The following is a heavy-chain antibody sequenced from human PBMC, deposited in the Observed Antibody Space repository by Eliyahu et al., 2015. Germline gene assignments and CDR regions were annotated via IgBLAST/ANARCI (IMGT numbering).Heavy chain of an antibody. CDR1: GYTFTSYY. D-gene: IGHD3-3*01. Sequence: QVQLVQSGAEVKKPGASVKVSCKASGYTFTSYYMHWVRQAPGQGLELVGIINPSGGSTSYAQKFQGRVTMTRDTSTSTVYMELSSLRSEDTAVYYCARTYYDFWSGYHLHLDYWGQGTLVTVSS. CDR2: INPSGGST. V-gene: IGHV1-46*03. J-gene: IGHJ4*02. CDR3: ARTYYDFWSGYHLHLDY.